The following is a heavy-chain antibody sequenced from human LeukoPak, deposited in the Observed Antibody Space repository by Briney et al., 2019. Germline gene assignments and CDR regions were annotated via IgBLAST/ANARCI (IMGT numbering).Heavy chain of an antibody. CDR3: ATDYDFWSGSFDY. V-gene: IGHV4-59*12. CDR2: IYYSGST. D-gene: IGHD3-3*01. Sequence: PSETLSLTCTVSGGSISSYYWSWIRQPPGKGLEWIGYIYYSGSTNYNPSLKSRVTISVDTSKNQFSLKLSSVTAADTAVYYCATDYDFWSGSFDYWGQGTLVTVSS. J-gene: IGHJ4*02. CDR1: GGSISSYY.